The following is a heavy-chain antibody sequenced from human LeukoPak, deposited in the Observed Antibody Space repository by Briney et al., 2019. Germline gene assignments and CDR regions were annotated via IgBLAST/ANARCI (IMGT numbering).Heavy chain of an antibody. V-gene: IGHV1-8*01. CDR3: ARAIRNQLLSDH. D-gene: IGHD2-2*01. CDR1: GYTFSTYD. J-gene: IGHJ4*02. Sequence: ASVSVSCTASGYTFSTYDVIWVRQAAGQGLEWMGWMNPNSGNTGYALSFRGRVTMTGDTSISTDYMELSSLISEDTAVYYCARAIRNQLLSDHWGPGTLVTVSS. CDR2: MNPNSGNT.